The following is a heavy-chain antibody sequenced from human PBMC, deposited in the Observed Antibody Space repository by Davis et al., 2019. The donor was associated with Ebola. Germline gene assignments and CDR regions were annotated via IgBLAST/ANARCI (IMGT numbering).Heavy chain of an antibody. D-gene: IGHD6-19*01. Sequence: SEILSLTCIVSGAFVSSGGYSWIWIRQPPGKGLEWIGHYYYTGSTYYSPSLRSRVTISVDTSKNLFSLKVTSVTAADTAVYYCAGAGYSSGWNFDYWGQGTLVTVSS. CDR2: YYYTGST. CDR3: AGAGYSSGWNFDY. J-gene: IGHJ4*02. CDR1: GAFVSSGGYS. V-gene: IGHV4-61*08.